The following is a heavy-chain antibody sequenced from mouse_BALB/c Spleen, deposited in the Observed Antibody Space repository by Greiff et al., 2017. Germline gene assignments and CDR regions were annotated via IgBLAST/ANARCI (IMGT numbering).Heavy chain of an antibody. J-gene: IGHJ4*01. CDR3: ARGLLYYYAMDY. Sequence: VQLVESGPGLVQPSQSLSITCTVSGFSLTSYGVHWVRQSPGKGLEWLGVIWSGGSTDYNAAFISSLSISKDNSKSQVFFKMNSLQANDTAIYYCARGLLYYYAMDYWGQGTSVTVSS. CDR1: GFSLTSYG. CDR2: IWSGGST. D-gene: IGHD2-12*01. V-gene: IGHV2-2*02.